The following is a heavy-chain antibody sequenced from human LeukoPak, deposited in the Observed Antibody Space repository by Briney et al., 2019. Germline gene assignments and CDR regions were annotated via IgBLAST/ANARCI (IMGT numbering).Heavy chain of an antibody. J-gene: IGHJ3*02. CDR1: GGSISSSSYY. D-gene: IGHD3-10*01. CDR2: IHYSGST. V-gene: IGHV4-39*01. CDR3: ARAYGSGSLDAFDI. Sequence: PSETLSLTCTVSGGSISSSSYYWGWIRQPPWKGLEWIGSIHYSGSTYYNPSLKSRVTISVDTSKNQFSLKLSSVTAADTAVYYCARAYGSGSLDAFDIWGQGTMVTVSS.